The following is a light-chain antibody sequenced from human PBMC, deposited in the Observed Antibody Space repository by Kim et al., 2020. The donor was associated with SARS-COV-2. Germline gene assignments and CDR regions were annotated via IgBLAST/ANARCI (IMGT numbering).Light chain of an antibody. CDR3: QHYGSSLFT. CDR2: AAS. V-gene: IGKV3-20*01. J-gene: IGKJ3*01. CDR1: QSVSTAH. Sequence: SPGERATLTCRASQSVSTAHLAWYQQKPGQAPRLLIYAASTRATGIPDRFSGSGSGTQFTLTISRLEPEDFAVYYCQHYGSSLFTFGPGTKVDIK.